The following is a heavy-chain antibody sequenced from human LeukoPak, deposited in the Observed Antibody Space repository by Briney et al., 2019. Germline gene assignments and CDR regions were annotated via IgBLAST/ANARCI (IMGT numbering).Heavy chain of an antibody. V-gene: IGHV3-48*03. J-gene: IGHJ6*03. Sequence: GGSLRLSCAASGFSFRSYEMNWVRQAPGKGLEWISYISSSGSTKYYADSVKGRFTISRDNAKNSLYLQMNSLRAEDTAVYYCARENLYSSSSMSSWEHYYYYYYMDVWGKGTTVTVSS. CDR3: ARENLYSSSSMSSWEHYYYYYYMDV. CDR2: ISSSGSTK. CDR1: GFSFRSYE. D-gene: IGHD6-6*01.